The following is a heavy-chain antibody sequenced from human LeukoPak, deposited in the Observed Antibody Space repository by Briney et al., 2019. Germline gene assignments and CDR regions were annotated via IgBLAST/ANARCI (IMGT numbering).Heavy chain of an antibody. CDR2: ISGSGGST. CDR3: ARDLRPARYFDY. CDR1: GFTFSSYA. V-gene: IGHV3-23*01. Sequence: PGGSLRLSCAASGFTFSSYAMSWVRQAPGKGLEWVSAISGSGGSTYYADSVKGRFTISRDNSKNTLYLQMNSLRAEDTAVYYCARDLRPARYFDYWGQGTLVTVSS. D-gene: IGHD6-6*01. J-gene: IGHJ4*02.